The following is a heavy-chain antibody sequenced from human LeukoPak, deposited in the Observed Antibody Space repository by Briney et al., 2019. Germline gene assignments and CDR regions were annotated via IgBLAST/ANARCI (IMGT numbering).Heavy chain of an antibody. CDR1: GGAFSGNAYY. J-gene: IGHJ4*02. V-gene: IGHV4-39*02. CDR3: AREAAHFNYDILTGYAYYFDY. D-gene: IGHD3-9*01. CDR2: IYYSGST. Sequence: PSETLSLTCTVSGGAFSGNAYYWGWIRRPPGKGLEWIGSIYYSGSTYYNPSLKSRVTISVDTSKKQFSLKLTSVTAADTAVYYCAREAAHFNYDILTGYAYYFDYWGQGTLVTVSS.